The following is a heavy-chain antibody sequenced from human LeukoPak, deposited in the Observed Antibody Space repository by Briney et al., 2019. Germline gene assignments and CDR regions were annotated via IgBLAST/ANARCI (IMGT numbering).Heavy chain of an antibody. CDR2: INGDGTDT. Sequence: GGSLRLSCEASGFTFSGHWMHGFGQIPGRGLTWVAMINGDGTDTRSAGSVKGRLTVSRDNAKNTVYLQMNTLRADDTAVYRCAKDKWWGASDHWGQGSLVTVSS. CDR3: AKDKWWGASDH. CDR1: GFTFSGHW. V-gene: IGHV3-74*01. J-gene: IGHJ4*02. D-gene: IGHD2-8*01.